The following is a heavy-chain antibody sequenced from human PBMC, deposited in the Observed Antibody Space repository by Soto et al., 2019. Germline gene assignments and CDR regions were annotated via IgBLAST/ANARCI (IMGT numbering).Heavy chain of an antibody. CDR3: ARGYSVTSDY. D-gene: IGHD4-17*01. V-gene: IGHV4-31*03. CDR1: GGSISSGGYY. CDR2: IYYSGST. J-gene: IGHJ4*02. Sequence: SETLSLTCTVSGGSISSGGYYWIWIRQHPGKGLEWIGYIYYSGSTYYNPSLKSRVTISVDTSKNQFSLKLSSVTAADTAVYYCARGYSVTSDYWGQGTLVTVSS.